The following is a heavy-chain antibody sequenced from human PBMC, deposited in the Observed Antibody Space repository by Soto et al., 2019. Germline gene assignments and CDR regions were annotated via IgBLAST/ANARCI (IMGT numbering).Heavy chain of an antibody. CDR3: ARARYGDRFDY. D-gene: IGHD4-17*01. CDR1: GCTFSSYA. V-gene: IGHV1-69*13. Sequence: GASVKVSFKASGCTFSSYAISWVRQAPGQGLEWMGGIIPIFGTANYAQKFQGRVTITADESTSTAYMELSSLRSEDTAVYYCARARYGDRFDYWGQGTLVTVSS. J-gene: IGHJ4*02. CDR2: IIPIFGTA.